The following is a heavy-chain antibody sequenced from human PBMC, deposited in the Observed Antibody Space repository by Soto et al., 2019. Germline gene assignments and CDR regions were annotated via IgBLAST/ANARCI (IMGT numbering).Heavy chain of an antibody. J-gene: IGHJ3*02. CDR2: IIPIFGTA. Sequence: ASVKVSCKASGGTFSSYAISWVRQAPGQGLEWMGGIIPIFGTANYAQKFQGRVSITADKSTSTAYKELSSVRSEDTAVYYCARESVRDGDNSYAFDIWGQGTTVTVSS. CDR3: ARESVRDGDNSYAFDI. V-gene: IGHV1-69*06. D-gene: IGHD2-8*01. CDR1: GGTFSSYA.